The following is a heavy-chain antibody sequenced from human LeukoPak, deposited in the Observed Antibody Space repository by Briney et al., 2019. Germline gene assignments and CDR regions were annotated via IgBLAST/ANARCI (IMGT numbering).Heavy chain of an antibody. V-gene: IGHV1-69*13. J-gene: IGHJ5*02. D-gene: IGHD3-3*01. CDR1: GGTFSSYA. CDR3: AGYDFWSGYNWFDP. CDR2: IIPIFGTA. Sequence: GASVKVSCKASGGTFSSYAISWVRQAPGQGLEWMGGIIPIFGTANSAQKFQGRVTITADESTSTAYMELSSLRSEDTAVYYCAGYDFWSGYNWFDPWGQGTLVTVSS.